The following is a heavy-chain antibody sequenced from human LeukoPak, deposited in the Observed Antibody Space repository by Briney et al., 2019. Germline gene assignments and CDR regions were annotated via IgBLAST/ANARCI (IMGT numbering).Heavy chain of an antibody. CDR3: AKDPTIFGVVMSGMDV. CDR2: ISYDGSNK. CDR1: GFTFSSYG. V-gene: IGHV3-30*18. D-gene: IGHD3-3*01. Sequence: PGRSLRLSCAASGFTFSSYGMHWVRQAPGKGLEWVAVISYDGSNKYYADSVKGRLTISRDNSKNTLYLQMNSLRAEDTAVYYCAKDPTIFGVVMSGMDVWGQGTTVTVSS. J-gene: IGHJ6*02.